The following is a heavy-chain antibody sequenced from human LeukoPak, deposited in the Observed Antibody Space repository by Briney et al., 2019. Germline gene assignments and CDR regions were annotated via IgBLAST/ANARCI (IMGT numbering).Heavy chain of an antibody. J-gene: IGHJ2*01. Sequence: SETLSLTCAVYGASFRAYYWSWIRQAPGKGLEWMVEINDSGHARYNASLKSRVTMSVDTSKNQFSLKLKSVTAADTAVYYCASSRDLYHDAFTSYWYFDVWGRGSLVTVSS. CDR1: GASFRAYY. CDR3: ASSRDLYHDAFTSYWYFDV. CDR2: INDSGHA. D-gene: IGHD3-3*01. V-gene: IGHV4-34*01.